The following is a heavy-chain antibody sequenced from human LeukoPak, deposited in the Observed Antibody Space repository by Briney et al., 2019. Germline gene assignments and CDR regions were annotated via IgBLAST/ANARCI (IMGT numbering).Heavy chain of an antibody. J-gene: IGHJ3*02. CDR1: GGSISSYY. CDR2: IYYSGST. D-gene: IGHD1-26*01. Sequence: SETLSLTCTVSGGSISSYYWSWIRQPPGKGREWIGYIYYSGSTNYNPSLKTRVTISVDTPKNQFSLKLSSVPAADTAVYYCAREGWELPRTFDIWGQGTMVTVSS. CDR3: AREGWELPRTFDI. V-gene: IGHV4-59*01.